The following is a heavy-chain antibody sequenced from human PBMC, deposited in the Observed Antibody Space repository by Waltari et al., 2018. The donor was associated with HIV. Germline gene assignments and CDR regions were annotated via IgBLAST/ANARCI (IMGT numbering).Heavy chain of an antibody. J-gene: IGHJ4*02. CDR1: GFTFRRYA. V-gene: IGHV3-23*01. CDR2: ISGSGGST. D-gene: IGHD3-22*01. CDR3: AKDRGDSSGYYFNY. Sequence: EVKLLEAGGGWVQRGGSLRRSCADSGFTFRRYAMTWARPAPGKGLEWVSAISGSGGSTYYADSVKGRFTISRDNSKNTLYLQMNSLRAEDTAVYYCAKDRGDSSGYYFNYWGQGTLVTVSS.